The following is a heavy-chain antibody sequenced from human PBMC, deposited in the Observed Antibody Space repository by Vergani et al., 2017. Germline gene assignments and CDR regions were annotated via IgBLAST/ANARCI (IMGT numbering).Heavy chain of an antibody. CDR2: IIPILGIA. J-gene: IGHJ5*02. D-gene: IGHD1-7*01. CDR3: AREPRHPAEPGTTIWFDP. V-gene: IGHV1-69*04. CDR1: GGTFSSYA. Sequence: QVQLVQSGAEVKKPGSSVKVSCKASGGTFSSYAISWVRQAPGQGLEWMGRIIPILGIANYAQKFQGRVTITADKSTSTADMELSSLRSEDTAVYYCAREPRHPAEPGTTIWFDPWGQGTLVTVSS.